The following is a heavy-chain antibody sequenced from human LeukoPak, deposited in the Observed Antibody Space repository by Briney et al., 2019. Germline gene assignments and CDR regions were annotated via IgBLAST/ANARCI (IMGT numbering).Heavy chain of an antibody. J-gene: IGHJ4*02. Sequence: SETLSPTCTVSGDSINYASYWGWIRQTPGKGLEWIGSIHRGGTTYFNPSLKSRVTMSIDLSKNQFSLKLTSVAAADSAMYYCAKSIAVAGTWIDNWGQGTLVLVSS. V-gene: IGHV4-38-2*02. CDR2: IHRGGTT. CDR1: GDSINYASY. CDR3: AKSIAVAGTWIDN. D-gene: IGHD6-19*01.